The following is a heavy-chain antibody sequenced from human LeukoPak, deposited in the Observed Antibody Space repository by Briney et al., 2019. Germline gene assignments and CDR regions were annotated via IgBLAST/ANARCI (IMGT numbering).Heavy chain of an antibody. J-gene: IGHJ3*02. D-gene: IGHD4-17*01. CDR3: ARSYGPHATDAFDI. CDR1: GFTFSSYS. CDR2: INSGNSYQ. V-gene: IGHV3-21*04. Sequence: PGGSLRLSCAASGFTFSSYSMNWVRQAPGKGLEWVSLINSGNSYQHYADSVKGRFTISRDNAKNSLYLQMNSLRAEDTALYHCARSYGPHATDAFDIWGQGTMVSVSS.